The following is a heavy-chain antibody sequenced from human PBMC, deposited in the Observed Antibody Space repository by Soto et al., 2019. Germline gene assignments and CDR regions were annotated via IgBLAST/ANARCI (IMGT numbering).Heavy chain of an antibody. J-gene: IGHJ5*02. CDR3: ARNPLTDNWFDP. Sequence: PGESLKISCNGSGYSFTSYWIRWVRQMPGKGLEWMGRIGPSDSYTNYSPSFQGHVTISADKSISTAYLQWSSLKASDTAMFYCARNPLTDNWFDPWGQGTLVTVSS. CDR1: GYSFTSYW. V-gene: IGHV5-10-1*01. CDR2: IGPSDSYT.